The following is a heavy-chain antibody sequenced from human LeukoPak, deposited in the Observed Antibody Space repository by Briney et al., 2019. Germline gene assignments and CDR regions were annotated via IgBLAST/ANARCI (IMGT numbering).Heavy chain of an antibody. CDR1: GFTFSSYA. J-gene: IGHJ4*02. CDR3: AIMHPYYDGSGYWVQ. V-gene: IGHV3-23*01. CDR2: ISTSGGSS. D-gene: IGHD3-22*01. Sequence: GGSLRLSRAASGFTFSSYAMSWVRQAPGKGLEWVSGISTSGGSSSYADSVKGRFTISRDNPRNTLYMQMNSLRAEDTALYYCAIMHPYYDGSGYWVQWGQGTLVTVSS.